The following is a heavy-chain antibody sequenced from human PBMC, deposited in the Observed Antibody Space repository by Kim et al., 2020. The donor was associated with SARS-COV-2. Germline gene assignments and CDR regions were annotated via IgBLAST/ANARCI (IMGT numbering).Heavy chain of an antibody. Sequence: ASVKVSFKTSGYTFSNYYIHWVRQAPGQGLEWMAIINPSDGNTNYTQSFQDIVTVSCDTSTSTVYLELSSLRSEYTALYYFARVADHDLSRYFDCLVQ. CDR2: INPSDGNT. CDR3: ARVADHDLSRYFDC. V-gene: IGHV1-46*01. J-gene: IGHJ4*02. CDR1: GYTFSNYY. D-gene: IGHD1-1*01.